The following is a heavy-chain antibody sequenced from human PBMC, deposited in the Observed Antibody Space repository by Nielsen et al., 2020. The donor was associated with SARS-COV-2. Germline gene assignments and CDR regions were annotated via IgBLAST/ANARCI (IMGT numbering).Heavy chain of an antibody. J-gene: IGHJ4*02. CDR1: GGTFSSYA. Sequence: ASVKVSCKASGGTFSSYAISWVRQAPGQGLEWMGRIIPILGIANYAQKFQGRVTITADKSTSTAYMELSSLRSEDTAVYYCATKEDILTGFDYWGQGTLVTVSS. V-gene: IGHV1-69*04. CDR2: IIPILGIA. D-gene: IGHD3-9*01. CDR3: ATKEDILTGFDY.